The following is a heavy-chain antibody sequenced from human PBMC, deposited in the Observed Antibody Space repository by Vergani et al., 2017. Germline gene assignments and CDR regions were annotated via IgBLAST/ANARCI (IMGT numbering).Heavy chain of an antibody. V-gene: IGHV2-26*01. D-gene: IGHD3-22*01. J-gene: IGHJ4*02. Sequence: QVTLKESGPVLVKPTETLTLTCTVSGFSLSNARMGVSWIRQPPGEALEWLAHIFSNDEKSYSTSLKSRLTISKDTSKSQVVLTMTNMDPVDTATYYCARIFEGYYDSSETDYWGQGTLVTVSS. CDR2: IFSNDEK. CDR1: GFSLSNARMG. CDR3: ARIFEGYYDSSETDY.